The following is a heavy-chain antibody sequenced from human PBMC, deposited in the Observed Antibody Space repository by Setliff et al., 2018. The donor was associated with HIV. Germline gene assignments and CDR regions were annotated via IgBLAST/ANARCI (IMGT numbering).Heavy chain of an antibody. J-gene: IGHJ4*02. CDR2: IYTSGST. V-gene: IGHV4-4*07. CDR3: ASEKVAWTVSDSFFEF. D-gene: IGHD2-15*01. CDR1: GGSFSSYY. Sequence: SETLSLTCTVSGGSFSSYYWSWIRQPAGKGLEWIGRIYTSGSTNYNPSLKSRVTISVDTSKNKFSLKLSSVTAADTAVYYCASEKVAWTVSDSFFEFWGQGVPVTVSS.